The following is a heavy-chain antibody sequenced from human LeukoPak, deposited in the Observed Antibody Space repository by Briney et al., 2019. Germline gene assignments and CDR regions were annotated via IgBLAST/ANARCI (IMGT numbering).Heavy chain of an antibody. D-gene: IGHD5-18*01. CDR2: IYYSGST. V-gene: IGHV4-59*05. CDR3: ARYTAMVLYNWFDP. J-gene: IGHJ5*02. Sequence: PSETLSLTCTVSGGSISSYYWSWIRQPPGKGLEWIGSIYYSGSTYYNPSLKSRVTISVDTSKNQFSLKLSSVTAADTAVYYCARYTAMVLYNWFDPWGQGTLVTVSS. CDR1: GGSISSYY.